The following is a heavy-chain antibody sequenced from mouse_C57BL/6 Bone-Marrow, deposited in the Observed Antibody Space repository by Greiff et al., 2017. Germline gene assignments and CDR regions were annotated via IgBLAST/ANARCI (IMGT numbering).Heavy chain of an antibody. V-gene: IGHV1-85*01. J-gene: IGHJ2*01. Sequence: LVESGPELVKPGASVKLSCKASGYTFTSYDINWVKQRPGQGLEWIGWIYPRDGSTKYNEKFKGKATVTVDTSSSTAYMELHSLTSEDSAVYFCARGRAAQPYWGQGTTLTVSS. CDR1: GYTFTSYD. CDR3: ARGRAAQPY. CDR2: IYPRDGST. D-gene: IGHD3-2*02.